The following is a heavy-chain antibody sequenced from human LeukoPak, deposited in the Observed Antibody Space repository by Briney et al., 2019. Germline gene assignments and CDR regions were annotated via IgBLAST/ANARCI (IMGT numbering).Heavy chain of an antibody. D-gene: IGHD3-9*01. V-gene: IGHV4-59*12. CDR3: ARENFDWLLSLAYGMDV. J-gene: IGHJ6*02. CDR1: GGSISSYY. CDR2: LYYGGRT. Sequence: SETLSLTCTVSGGSISSYYWSWIRQPPGKGLEWIGTLYYGGRTDFNPSLKSRLTMSADTSKNEFSLKLTSVTAADTAVYYCARENFDWLLSLAYGMDVWGQGTTVIVSS.